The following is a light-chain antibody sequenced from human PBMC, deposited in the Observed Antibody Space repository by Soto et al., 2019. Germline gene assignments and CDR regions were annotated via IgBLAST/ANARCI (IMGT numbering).Light chain of an antibody. CDR1: SSDVGGYNY. J-gene: IGLJ3*02. Sequence: QSALTQPPSASGSPGQSVTISCTGTSSDVGGYNYVSWYQQYPGKAPKLMIYEVSKRPSGVPDRFSGSKSGNTASLTVSGLQAEDEADYYCSSYAGSNLWVFGGGTQLTVL. CDR2: EVS. CDR3: SSYAGSNLWV. V-gene: IGLV2-8*01.